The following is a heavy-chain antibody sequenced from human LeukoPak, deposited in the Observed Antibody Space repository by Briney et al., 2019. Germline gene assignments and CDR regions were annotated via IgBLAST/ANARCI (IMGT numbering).Heavy chain of an antibody. Sequence: GGSLRLSCAVSGITLSNYGMSWVRQAPGKGLEWVAGLSGSGGGTNYADSVQGRFTISRDNSKSTLYLQMDNLRAEDTAVYFCAKSAGVATIYFDSWGQGALVTVSS. CDR1: GITLSNYG. J-gene: IGHJ4*02. V-gene: IGHV3-23*01. CDR2: LSGSGGGT. D-gene: IGHD5-12*01. CDR3: AKSAGVATIYFDS.